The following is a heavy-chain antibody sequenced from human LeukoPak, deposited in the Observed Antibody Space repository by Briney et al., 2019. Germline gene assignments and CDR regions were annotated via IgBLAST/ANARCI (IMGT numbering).Heavy chain of an antibody. CDR2: ISYDGSNK. CDR3: ARGLFSSGQPVFYYFDY. V-gene: IGHV3-30*04. CDR1: GFTFSSYA. J-gene: IGHJ4*02. Sequence: GRSLRLSCAASGFTFSSYAMHWVRQAPGKGLEWVAVISYDGSNKYYADSVKGRFTISRDSSKNTLYLQMDSLRAEDTAVYYCARGLFSSGQPVFYYFDYWGQGTLVTVSS. D-gene: IGHD3-22*01.